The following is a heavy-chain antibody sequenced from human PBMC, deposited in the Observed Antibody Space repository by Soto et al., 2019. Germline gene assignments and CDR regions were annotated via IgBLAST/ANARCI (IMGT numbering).Heavy chain of an antibody. V-gene: IGHV4-59*01. CDR1: GCSISSYY. Sequence: SETLSLTCTVSGCSISSYYWSWIRQPPGKGLEWIAYIYYSGSTNYNPSLKSRVTISVDTSKNQFSLKLSSVTAADTAVYYCARRYGASFDYWGQGTLVTVSS. D-gene: IGHD4-17*01. J-gene: IGHJ4*02. CDR3: ARRYGASFDY. CDR2: IYYSGST.